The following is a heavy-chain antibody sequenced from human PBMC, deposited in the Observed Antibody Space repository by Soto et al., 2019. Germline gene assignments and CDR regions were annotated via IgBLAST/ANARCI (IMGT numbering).Heavy chain of an antibody. V-gene: IGHV3-23*01. CDR2: ISGSGGST. D-gene: IGHD6-6*01. CDR3: AKDGESSSYYFDY. Sequence: GGSPRLSCAASGFTFSSYAMSWVRQAPGKGLEWVSAISGSGGSTYYADSVKGRFTISRDNSKNTLYLQMNSLRAEDTAVYYCAKDGESSSYYFDYWGQGTLVTVSS. CDR1: GFTFSSYA. J-gene: IGHJ4*02.